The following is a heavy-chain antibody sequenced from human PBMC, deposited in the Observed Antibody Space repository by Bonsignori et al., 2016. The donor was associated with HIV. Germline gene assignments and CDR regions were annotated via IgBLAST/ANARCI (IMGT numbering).Heavy chain of an antibody. Sequence: WVRQAPGQGLEWMGWISAYNGNTNYAQKLQGRVTMTTDTSTSTGYMELRSLRSDDMAVYYCAGVGYYDSSGTHAFDIWGQGTMVTVSS. CDR2: ISAYNGNT. J-gene: IGHJ3*02. V-gene: IGHV1-18*03. CDR3: AGVGYYDSSGTHAFDI. D-gene: IGHD3-22*01.